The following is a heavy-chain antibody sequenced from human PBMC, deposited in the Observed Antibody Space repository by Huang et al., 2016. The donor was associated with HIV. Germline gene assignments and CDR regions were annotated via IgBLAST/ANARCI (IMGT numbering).Heavy chain of an antibody. J-gene: IGHJ4*02. D-gene: IGHD3-22*01. V-gene: IGHV1-69*01. CDR1: GGSFRNFA. CDR2: IIPTLGTA. Sequence: QVQLVRSGDEVKKPGSSVKVSCKASGGSFRNFAIGWVRQAPGQGVEWRGVIIPTLGTANDAQKFQGRGTSIADESTSTAYMELSSLRSEDTAVYYCATVDYYDTSGPQRGYFDNWGQGTLVTVSS. CDR3: ATVDYYDTSGPQRGYFDN.